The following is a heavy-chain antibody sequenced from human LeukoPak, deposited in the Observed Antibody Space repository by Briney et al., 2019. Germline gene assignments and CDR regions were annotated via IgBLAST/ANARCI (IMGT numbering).Heavy chain of an antibody. CDR3: ARADHGDYEGTWYFAL. J-gene: IGHJ2*01. D-gene: IGHD4-17*01. Sequence: GGSLRLSCEASGFTFSTYWMSWVRQAPGTGLEWVAIIQQDGSDKYYVDSVKGRFTVSRNNAKNSLILHMNSLRAEDTAVYYCARADHGDYEGTWYFALWGRGTLVTVSS. V-gene: IGHV3-7*01. CDR2: IQQDGSDK. CDR1: GFTFSTYW.